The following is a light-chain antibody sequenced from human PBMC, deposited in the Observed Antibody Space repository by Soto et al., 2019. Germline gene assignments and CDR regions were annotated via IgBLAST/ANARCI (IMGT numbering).Light chain of an antibody. CDR3: QQYGSSPIT. V-gene: IGKV3-15*01. CDR1: QNIYSN. Sequence: IVMTQSPATLSVSPGERATLSCRASQNIYSNVAWYQQRPGQAPRLLIYRASTRATGIPARFSGSGSGTDFTLTISRLEPEDFAVYYCQQYGSSPITFGQGTRLEIK. J-gene: IGKJ5*01. CDR2: RAS.